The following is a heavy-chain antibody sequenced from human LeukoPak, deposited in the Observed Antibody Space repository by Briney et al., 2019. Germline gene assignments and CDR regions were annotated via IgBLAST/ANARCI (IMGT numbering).Heavy chain of an antibody. CDR1: GFTFSSYS. CDR2: ISSSSSYI. V-gene: IGHV3-21*01. Sequence: GGSLRLSCAASGFTFSSYSMNWVRQAPGKGLEWVSSISSSSSYIYYADSVKGRFTISRDNAKNSLYLQMNSLRAEDTAVYYCAVVPAAPLDAFDIWGQGTMVTVSS. D-gene: IGHD2-2*01. J-gene: IGHJ3*02. CDR3: AVVPAAPLDAFDI.